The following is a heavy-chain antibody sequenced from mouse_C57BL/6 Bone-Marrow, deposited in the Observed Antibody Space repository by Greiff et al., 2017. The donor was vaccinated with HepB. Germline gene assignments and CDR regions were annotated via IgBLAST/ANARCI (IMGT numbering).Heavy chain of an antibody. CDR1: GFNIKDYY. Sequence: VQLKESGAELVRPGASVKLSCTASGFNIKDYYMHWVKQRPEQGLEWIGWIDPENGDTEYASKFQGKATITAEPSSNTAYLQLSSLTSEDAAVYYCTTGSYDGAWFAYWGQGTLVTVSA. CDR2: IDPENGDT. J-gene: IGHJ3*01. D-gene: IGHD2-12*01. V-gene: IGHV14-4*01. CDR3: TTGSYDGAWFAY.